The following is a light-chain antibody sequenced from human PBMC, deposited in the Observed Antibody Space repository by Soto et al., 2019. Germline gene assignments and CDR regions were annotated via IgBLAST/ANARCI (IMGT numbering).Light chain of an antibody. CDR3: VLYVAGGLVL. V-gene: IGLV8-61*01. CDR1: SGSVSTSYY. CDR2: NTN. J-gene: IGLJ2*01. Sequence: HTVVTQEPSFSVSPGGTVTLTCGLSSGSVSTSYYPSWYQQTPGQAPRTLIYNTNARSSGVPDRFSGSILGNKAALTITGAQADDESDYYCVLYVAGGLVLFGGGTKLTVL.